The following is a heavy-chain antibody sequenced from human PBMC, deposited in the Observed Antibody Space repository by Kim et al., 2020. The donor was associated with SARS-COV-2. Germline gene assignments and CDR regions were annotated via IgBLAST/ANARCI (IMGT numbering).Heavy chain of an antibody. CDR3: ASHSSSWYAFHYFDY. J-gene: IGHJ4*02. D-gene: IGHD6-13*01. V-gene: IGHV4-39*01. Sequence: PSLKSRVTISVDTSKNQFSLKLSSVTAADTAVYYCASHSSSWYAFHYFDYWGQGTLVTVSS.